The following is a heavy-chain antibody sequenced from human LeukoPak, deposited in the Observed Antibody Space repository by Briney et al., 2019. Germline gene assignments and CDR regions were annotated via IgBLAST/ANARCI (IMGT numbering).Heavy chain of an antibody. CDR2: ISYSGRT. Sequence: SETLSLTCTVSGGSISSYYWSWIRQPPGKALECIGYISYSGRTNYNPSLKSRVTISVDTSKNQFSLRLSSVTAADTAVYYCARDKDYFDSGGAFDIWGQGTMVTVSS. J-gene: IGHJ3*02. CDR1: GGSISSYY. CDR3: ARDKDYFDSGGAFDI. D-gene: IGHD3-22*01. V-gene: IGHV4-59*01.